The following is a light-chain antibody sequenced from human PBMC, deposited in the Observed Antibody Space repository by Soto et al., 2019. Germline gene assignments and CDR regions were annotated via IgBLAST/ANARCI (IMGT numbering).Light chain of an antibody. Sequence: EIATLSYRASQSVGSSYLAWYLQRPGQAPRLLIYAASSRATGIPDRFSCSGSGTDFTLTISRLEPEDSAVYYCQQYTSPLTFGGGSKVDIK. CDR3: QQYTSPLT. CDR2: AAS. CDR1: QSVGSSY. J-gene: IGKJ4*01. V-gene: IGKV3-20*01.